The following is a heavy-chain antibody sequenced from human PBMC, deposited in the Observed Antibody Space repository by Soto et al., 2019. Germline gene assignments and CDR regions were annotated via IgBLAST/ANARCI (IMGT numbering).Heavy chain of an antibody. V-gene: IGHV5-51*01. CDR3: ARIGIDGIAVVLNGMDV. CDR2: IYPGDSDT. CDR1: GYSFTSYW. D-gene: IGHD6-19*01. J-gene: IGHJ6*02. Sequence: GESLKISCKGSGYSFTSYWIGWVRQMPGKGLEWMGIIYPGDSDTRYSPSFQGQVTISADKSISTAYLQWSSLKASDTAMYYCARIGIDGIAVVLNGMDVWGQGTTVTVSS.